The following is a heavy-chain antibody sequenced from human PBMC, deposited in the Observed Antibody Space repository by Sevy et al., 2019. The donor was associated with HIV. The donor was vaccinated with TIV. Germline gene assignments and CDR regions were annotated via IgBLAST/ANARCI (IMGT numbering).Heavy chain of an antibody. CDR3: AREVDSISFDP. CDR2: TSTYNGNT. CDR1: GYTFTNYG. D-gene: IGHD3-22*01. Sequence: ASVKVSCKASGYTFTNYGISWVRQAPGQGLEWMGRTSTYNGNTNYAQKLQGRVTMTTDTSTSTAYMELRSLRSDDTAVYYCAREVDSISFDPWGQGTLVTVSS. J-gene: IGHJ5*02. V-gene: IGHV1-18*01.